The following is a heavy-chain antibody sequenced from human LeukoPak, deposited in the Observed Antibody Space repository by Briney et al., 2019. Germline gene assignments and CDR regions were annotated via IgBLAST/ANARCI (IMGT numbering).Heavy chain of an antibody. J-gene: IGHJ1*01. CDR1: GGSISSDC. CDR3: ATFRPGGYFQN. Sequence: PSETLSLTCTVSGGSISSDCWSWIRQPPGKRLQWIGYIYYTGSTNYDASLKSRVTISVDTSKNQFSLKLTSVTAADTAVYYCATFRPGGYFQNWGQGTLVTVSS. V-gene: IGHV4-59*01. CDR2: IYYTGST. D-gene: IGHD2-21*01.